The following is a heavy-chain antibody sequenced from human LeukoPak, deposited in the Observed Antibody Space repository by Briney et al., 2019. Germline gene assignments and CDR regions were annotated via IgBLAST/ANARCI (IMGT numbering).Heavy chain of an antibody. J-gene: IGHJ4*02. D-gene: IGHD5-18*01. V-gene: IGHV1-8*01. CDR3: ARALRRIQLQNSLYYFDY. Sequence: GASVKVSCTASGYTFTSYDINWVRQATGQGLEWMGWMNPNSGNTGYAQKFQGRVTMTRNTSISTAYMELSSLRSEDTAVYYCARALRRIQLQNSLYYFDYWGQGTLVTVSS. CDR2: MNPNSGNT. CDR1: GYTFTSYD.